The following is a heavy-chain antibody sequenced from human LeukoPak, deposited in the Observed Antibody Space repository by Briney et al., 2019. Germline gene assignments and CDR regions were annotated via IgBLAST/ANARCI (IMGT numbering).Heavy chain of an antibody. CDR1: GFTFSSYW. D-gene: IGHD3-22*01. Sequence: GGSLRLSCAASGFTFSSYWMHWVRQAPGKGLVWVSRIDSDGSSTNSADSVKGRFTISRDNAKNTLYLQMNSLRAEDTAVYYCARGRYSGYYDSRSYRLGDYWGQGTLVTVSS. V-gene: IGHV3-74*01. J-gene: IGHJ4*02. CDR2: IDSDGSST. CDR3: ARGRYSGYYDSRSYRLGDY.